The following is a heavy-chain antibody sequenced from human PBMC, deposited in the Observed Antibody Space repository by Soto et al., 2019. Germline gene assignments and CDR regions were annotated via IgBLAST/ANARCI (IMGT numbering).Heavy chain of an antibody. Sequence: GGSLRLSCAASGFTFSSYSMNWVRQAPGKGLEWVSSISSSSSYIYYSDSVKGRFTISRDNAKNSLYLQMNSLRAEDTAVYYCARDADSRGYSYGPIGNWFDPWGQGTLVTVSS. V-gene: IGHV3-21*01. CDR3: ARDADSRGYSYGPIGNWFDP. CDR1: GFTFSSYS. D-gene: IGHD5-18*01. CDR2: ISSSSSYI. J-gene: IGHJ5*02.